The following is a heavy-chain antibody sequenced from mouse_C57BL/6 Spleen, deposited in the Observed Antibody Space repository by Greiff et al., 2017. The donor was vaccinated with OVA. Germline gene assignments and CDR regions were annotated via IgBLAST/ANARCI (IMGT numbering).Heavy chain of an antibody. Sequence: QVQLKQPGAELVRPGSSVKLSCKASGYTFTSYWMHWVKQRPIQGLEWIGNIDPSDSETHYNQKFKDKATLTVDKSSSTAYMQLSSLTSEDSAVYYCAREGVLDAMDYWGQGTSVTVSS. CDR3: AREGVLDAMDY. V-gene: IGHV1-52*01. CDR2: IDPSDSET. J-gene: IGHJ4*01. D-gene: IGHD5-1*01. CDR1: GYTFTSYW.